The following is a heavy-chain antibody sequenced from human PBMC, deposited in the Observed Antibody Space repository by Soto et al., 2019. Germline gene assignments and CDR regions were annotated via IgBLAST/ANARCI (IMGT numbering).Heavy chain of an antibody. D-gene: IGHD5-12*01. V-gene: IGHV2-5*02. Sequence: SGPTLVNPTQTLTLTCNFSGFSLTNKGVGVGWIRQPPRKALEWLGIIYWDDDKRYRPSLNNRLTITKDTSKNQVVLTMTNVDTVDTATYYCAHLRATSGYDWRYDPWGQGTLVTVSS. CDR1: GFSLTNKGVG. CDR2: IYWDDDK. J-gene: IGHJ5*02. CDR3: AHLRATSGYDWRYDP.